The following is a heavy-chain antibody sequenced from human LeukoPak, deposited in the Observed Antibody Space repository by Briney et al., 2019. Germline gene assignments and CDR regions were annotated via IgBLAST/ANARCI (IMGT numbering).Heavy chain of an antibody. CDR2: ISGRGGGT. CDR1: GFTFSSYA. J-gene: IGHJ3*02. Sequence: GGSLRLSCAASGFTFSSYAMSLVRQGPGKGLGWVSGISGRGGGTSYADSVKGRFTISRDNSKNTLYLQMSSQRAEDTAVYYCAKDGAGDWPDDFDIWGQGTKVTVSS. CDR3: AKDGAGDWPDDFDI. V-gene: IGHV3-23*01. D-gene: IGHD2-21*02.